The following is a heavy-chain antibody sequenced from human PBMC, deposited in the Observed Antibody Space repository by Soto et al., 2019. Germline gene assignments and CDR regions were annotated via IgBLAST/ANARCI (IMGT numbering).Heavy chain of an antibody. Sequence: GESLNISCKGSGYSFTSYWIGWVSQMPGKGLEWMGIIYPGDSDTRYSPSFQGQVTISSDKSISPAYLQWSSLKASDTAMYYCARRGARYCSGGSCYFDYWGQGTLVTVSS. J-gene: IGHJ4*02. CDR1: GYSFTSYW. V-gene: IGHV5-51*01. CDR2: IYPGDSDT. D-gene: IGHD2-15*01. CDR3: ARRGARYCSGGSCYFDY.